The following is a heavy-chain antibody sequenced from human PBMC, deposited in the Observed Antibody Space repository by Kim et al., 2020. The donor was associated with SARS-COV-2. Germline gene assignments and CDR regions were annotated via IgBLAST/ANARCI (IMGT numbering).Heavy chain of an antibody. V-gene: IGHV4-39*01. CDR1: GGSITQNAYY. J-gene: IGHJ4*02. CDR3: ARVNEGKYCSSGRCPYY. Sequence: SETLSLTCRVSGGSITQNAYYWGWLRRPPGKGLEWTGSIFYSGTTYYNPSLNSRITVSADTSQNQFSLKLNSVTAADTAVYYCARVNEGKYCSSGRCPYYQGQVILVTVSS. D-gene: IGHD2-15*01. CDR2: IFYSGTT.